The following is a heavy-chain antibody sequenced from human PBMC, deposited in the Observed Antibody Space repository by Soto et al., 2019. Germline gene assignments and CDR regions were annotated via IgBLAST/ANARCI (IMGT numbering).Heavy chain of an antibody. CDR3: ARPPGYISDWYYFDL. V-gene: IGHV1-2*02. Sequence: QVQLVQAGAEVKKPGASVKVSFEASGYTFIDYYMHWVRHAPGQGFEWMGRISPKSGGTNYAQKFQGRVTMTWDTSLNTAYMKLSSLMYEDTAVYYCARPPGYISDWYYFDLWGQGTLVTVSS. J-gene: IGHJ4*02. CDR2: ISPKSGGT. CDR1: GYTFIDYY. D-gene: IGHD6-19*01.